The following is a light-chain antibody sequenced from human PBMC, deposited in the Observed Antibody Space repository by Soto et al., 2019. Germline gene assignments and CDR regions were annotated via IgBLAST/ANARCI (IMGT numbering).Light chain of an antibody. J-gene: IGLJ1*01. CDR3: SSYTRSTTYV. V-gene: IGLV2-14*01. CDR1: SSDVGAYNY. CDR2: DVS. Sequence: QSVLTQPASVSGSPGQSITISCTGTSSDVGAYNYVSWYQQHPGKAPKPVIYDVSNRPSGVSSRFSGSKSGNTASLTISGLQAEDEADYYCSSYTRSTTYVFGTGTNVTVL.